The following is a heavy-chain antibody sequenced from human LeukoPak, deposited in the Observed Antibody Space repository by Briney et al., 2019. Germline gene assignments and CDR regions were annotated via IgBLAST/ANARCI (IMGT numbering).Heavy chain of an antibody. CDR3: ARSGSRYSYYYYYMDV. D-gene: IGHD1-1*01. CDR1: GGTFSSCA. J-gene: IGHJ6*03. CDR2: IIPIFGTA. V-gene: IGHV1-69*13. Sequence: ASVKVSCKASGGTFSSCAISWVRQAPGQGLEWMGGIIPIFGTANYAQKFQGRVTITADESTSTAYMELSSLRSEDTAVYYCARSGSRYSYYYYYMDVWGKGTTVTVSS.